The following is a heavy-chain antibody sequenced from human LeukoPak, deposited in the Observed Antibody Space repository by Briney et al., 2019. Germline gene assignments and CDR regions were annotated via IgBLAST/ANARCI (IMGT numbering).Heavy chain of an antibody. J-gene: IGHJ4*02. CDR2: ISYDGSTK. V-gene: IGHV3-30-3*01. CDR3: AREGDGSGSYPYYFDY. Sequence: PGRSLRLSCAASGFTFSSYAMHWVRQAPGKGLEWVAVISYDGSTKYYADSVKGRFTISRDNSKNTLYLQMNSLRAEDTAVYYCAREGDGSGSYPYYFDYWGQGTLVTVSS. CDR1: GFTFSSYA. D-gene: IGHD3-10*01.